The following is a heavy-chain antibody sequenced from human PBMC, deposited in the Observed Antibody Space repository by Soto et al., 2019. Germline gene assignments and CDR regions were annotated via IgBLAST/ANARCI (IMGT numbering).Heavy chain of an antibody. V-gene: IGHV4-59*12. CDR1: GDSISSYF. D-gene: IGHD5-18*01. CDR2: IYDDGST. Sequence: SETLSLTCSVSGDSISSYFKNWIRQPPGKGLEWIGCIYDDGSTKYNPSLESRVTILLDASKNQFSLKLSSVTAADTAVYYCARGRRGYSYGLPNYFDYWGQGTLVTVSS. J-gene: IGHJ4*02. CDR3: ARGRRGYSYGLPNYFDY.